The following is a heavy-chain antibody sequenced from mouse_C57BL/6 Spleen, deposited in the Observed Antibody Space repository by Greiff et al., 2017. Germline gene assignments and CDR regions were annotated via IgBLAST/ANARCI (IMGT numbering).Heavy chain of an antibody. V-gene: IGHV14-4*01. Sequence: VQLKQSGAELVRPGASVKLSCTASGYNITDDYMHWVKQRPEQGLEWIGWIDPVNGDTDYDSKFQGKATITADTSSNPAYMQLSSLTSEDTAVYYWSTDDYGSSYGRYGGQGTLVTVSA. CDR3: STDDYGSSYGRY. CDR1: GYNITDDY. CDR2: IDPVNGDT. D-gene: IGHD1-1*01. J-gene: IGHJ3*01.